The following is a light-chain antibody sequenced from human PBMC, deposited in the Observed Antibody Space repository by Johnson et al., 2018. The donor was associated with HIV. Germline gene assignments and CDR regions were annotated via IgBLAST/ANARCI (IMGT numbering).Light chain of an antibody. J-gene: IGLJ1*01. CDR2: ENT. CDR1: SSNIGNNY. V-gene: IGLV1-51*02. Sequence: QSVLTQPPSVSAAPGQKVTISCSGSSSNIGNNYVSWYQQLPGTAPKLLIYENTERPSGIPDRFSGSKSGTSATLGITGLQTGDETDYYCGSWDSSLSAFVFGTGTKVTVL. CDR3: GSWDSSLSAFV.